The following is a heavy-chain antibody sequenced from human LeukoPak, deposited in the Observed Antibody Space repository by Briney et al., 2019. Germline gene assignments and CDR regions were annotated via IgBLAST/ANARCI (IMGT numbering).Heavy chain of an antibody. D-gene: IGHD6-19*01. CDR2: INHSGST. J-gene: IGHJ6*03. Sequence: NPSETLSLTCAVYGGSFSGYYWSWIRQPPGKGLEWIGEINHSGSTNYNPSLKSRVTISVDTSKNQFSLKLSSVTAADTAVYYCARESPGYSSGWFPGGYYYYMDVWGKGTTVTISS. CDR3: ARESPGYSSGWFPGGYYYYMDV. V-gene: IGHV4-34*01. CDR1: GGSFSGYY.